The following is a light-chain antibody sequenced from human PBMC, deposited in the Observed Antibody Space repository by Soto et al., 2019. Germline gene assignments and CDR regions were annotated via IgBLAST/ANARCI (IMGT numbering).Light chain of an antibody. CDR2: DVS. V-gene: IGKV1-5*01. CDR3: LQVANFPRT. Sequence: DIQMTQSPSTLSASVGDRVTITCRASQSITSWLAWYQQKPGKAPKLLIYDVSSLESGVPSRFSGSGSGTEFTLTIHTLQPEDSATYYCLQVANFPRTFGQGTKVE. J-gene: IGKJ1*01. CDR1: QSITSW.